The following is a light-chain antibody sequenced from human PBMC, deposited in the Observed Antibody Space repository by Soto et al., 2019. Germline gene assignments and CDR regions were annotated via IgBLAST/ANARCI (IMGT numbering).Light chain of an antibody. J-gene: IGLJ2*01. CDR1: RSNIGSNP. CDR3: AAWDDSLNGVV. Sequence: QSVLTQAPSASGAPGQRVTISCSGSRSNIGSNPVNWYQQLPGTGPKLLIYTNNQRPSGVPDRFSGSKSGTSASLAISGLQSEDEYDYYCAAWDDSLNGVVFGGGTKVTVL. CDR2: TNN. V-gene: IGLV1-44*01.